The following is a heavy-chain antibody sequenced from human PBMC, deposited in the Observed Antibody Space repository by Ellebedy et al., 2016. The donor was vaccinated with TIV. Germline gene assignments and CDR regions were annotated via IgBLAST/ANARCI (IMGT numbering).Heavy chain of an antibody. CDR2: IYGDGGT. V-gene: IGHV3-66*01. CDR3: ARDPRGGGDYGDNWFDP. Sequence: GESLKISCSASGFIVSSYFMSWVRQAPGKGPEWVSVIYGDGGTNYTDSVQGRFTISRDSSKNTLYLQMNSLRAEDTAVYYCARDPRGGGDYGDNWFDPWGQGTLVTVSS. J-gene: IGHJ5*02. CDR1: GFIVSSYF. D-gene: IGHD4-17*01.